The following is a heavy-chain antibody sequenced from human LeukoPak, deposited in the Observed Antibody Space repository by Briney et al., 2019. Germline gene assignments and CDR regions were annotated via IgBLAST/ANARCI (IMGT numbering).Heavy chain of an antibody. J-gene: IGHJ4*02. CDR2: ISGSGGST. V-gene: IGHV3-23*01. CDR1: GFTFSSYA. CDR3: AKGSSAVRPYYFDC. Sequence: PGGSLRLSCAASGFTFSSYAMSWVRQAPGGGLEWVSAISGSGGSTYHADSVEGRFTISRDNSKNTLYLQMNSLRVEDTATYYCAKGSSAVRPYYFDCWGQGTLVTVSS. D-gene: IGHD3-22*01.